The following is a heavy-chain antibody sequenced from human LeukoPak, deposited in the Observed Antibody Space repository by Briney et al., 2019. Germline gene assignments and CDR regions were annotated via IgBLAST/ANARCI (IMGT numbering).Heavy chain of an antibody. CDR3: AQKYSSADY. J-gene: IGHJ4*02. CDR1: GFTFSSYG. CDR2: ISGSGGST. V-gene: IGHV3-23*01. Sequence: PGMSLRLSCAASGFTFSSYGMSWVRQAPGKGLEWVSAISGSGGSTYYADSVKGRFTISRDNSKNTLYLQMNSLRAEDTAVYYCAQKYSSADYWGQGTLVTVSS. D-gene: IGHD6-19*01.